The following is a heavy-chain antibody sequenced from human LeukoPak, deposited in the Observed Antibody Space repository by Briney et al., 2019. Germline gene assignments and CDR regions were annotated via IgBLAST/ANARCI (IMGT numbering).Heavy chain of an antibody. J-gene: IGHJ4*02. V-gene: IGHV1-2*06. CDR2: INPNSDGT. D-gene: IGHD6-19*01. CDR1: GYTFTGNY. CDR3: ARDYPYSSGWYGVY. Sequence: ASVKVSCKASGYTFTGNYMHGVRQAPGQGLEWMGRINPNSDGTNKAKKFQGRVPMTRDTSISTAYMELSRLKSDDTAVYYCARDYPYSSGWYGVYWGQGTLVTVSS.